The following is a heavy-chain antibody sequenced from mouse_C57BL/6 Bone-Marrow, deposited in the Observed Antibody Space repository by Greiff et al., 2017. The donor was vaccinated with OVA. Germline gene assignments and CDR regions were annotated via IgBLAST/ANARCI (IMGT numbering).Heavy chain of an antibody. D-gene: IGHD1-1*01. CDR3: AREITTVVADYYAMDY. V-gene: IGHV2-2*01. CDR2: IWSGGST. J-gene: IGHJ4*01. CDR1: GFSLTSYG. Sequence: VQLQQSGPGLVQPSQSLSITCTVSGFSLTSYGVHWVRQSPGKGPEWLGVIWSGGSTDYNAAFISRLSISKDNSKSQVFFKMNSLQADDTAIYYCAREITTVVADYYAMDYWGQGTSVTVSS.